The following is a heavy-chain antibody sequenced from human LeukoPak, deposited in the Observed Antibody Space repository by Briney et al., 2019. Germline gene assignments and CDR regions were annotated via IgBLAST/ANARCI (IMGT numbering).Heavy chain of an antibody. CDR3: ARGPKWTGSYYYFDY. D-gene: IGHD1-26*01. J-gene: IGHJ4*02. CDR1: GYTFPSYD. CDR2: MNPNSGNT. V-gene: IGHV1-8*01. Sequence: ASVKVSCKTSGYTFPSYDINWVRQAPGQGLEWMGWMNPNSGNTGYTQKFQGRVTITRNTSITTAYMELSSLRSEDTAVYYCARGPKWTGSYYYFDYWGQGTLVTVSS.